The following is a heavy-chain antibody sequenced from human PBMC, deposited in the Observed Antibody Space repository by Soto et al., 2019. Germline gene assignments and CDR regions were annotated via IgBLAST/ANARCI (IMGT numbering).Heavy chain of an antibody. CDR1: GGSISSGGYY. D-gene: IGHD3-16*01. J-gene: IGHJ4*02. Sequence: QVQLQESGPGLVKPSQTLSLTCTVSGGSISSGGYYWSWIRQHPGKGLEWIGYIYYSGSTYYNPSLKSRVTISVDTSKTQFSLKLSSVTAADTAVYYCARGHYIWGTPFDYWGQGTLVTVSS. CDR3: ARGHYIWGTPFDY. CDR2: IYYSGST. V-gene: IGHV4-31*03.